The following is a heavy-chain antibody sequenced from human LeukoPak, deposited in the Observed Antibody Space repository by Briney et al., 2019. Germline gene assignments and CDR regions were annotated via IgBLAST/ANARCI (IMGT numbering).Heavy chain of an antibody. J-gene: IGHJ4*02. D-gene: IGHD3-10*01. CDR3: ARYGSMVRGVQPYYFDY. CDR2: IIPILGIT. Sequence: ASVKVSCKASGGTFSSYAISWVRQAPGQGLEWMGRIIPILGITNYAQKFQGRVTITADKSTSTAYMELSSLRSEDTAVYYCARYGSMVRGVQPYYFDYWGQGTLVTVSS. V-gene: IGHV1-69*04. CDR1: GGTFSSYA.